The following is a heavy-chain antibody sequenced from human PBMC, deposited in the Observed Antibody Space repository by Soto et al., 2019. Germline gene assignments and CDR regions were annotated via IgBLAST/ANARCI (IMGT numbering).Heavy chain of an antibody. D-gene: IGHD5-12*01. Sequence: QVPLVQSGVEVKTPGASVKVSCQASGYTFFTYDISWVRQAPGQGLEWMGWISTYSGDTKYAQKFQGRVTMTTDTSTPTAYLELRSLRSADAAVYYCARHHGPTTSENWFDPWGQGTLVTVSS. J-gene: IGHJ5*02. V-gene: IGHV1-18*01. CDR2: ISTYSGDT. CDR3: ARHHGPTTSENWFDP. CDR1: GYTFFTYD.